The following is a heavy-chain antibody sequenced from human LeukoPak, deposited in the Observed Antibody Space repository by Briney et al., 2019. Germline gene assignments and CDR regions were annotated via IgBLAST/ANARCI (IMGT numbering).Heavy chain of an antibody. CDR2: ISYDGNTR. CDR1: GFIFRSYG. CDR3: AKNFASGSTPFDP. J-gene: IGHJ5*02. Sequence: GGSLRLSCAASGFIFRSYGMHWVRQAPGKGLEWVAVISYDGNTRFYGDSVKGRFTISRDDSMNTLYMQMNSLREEDTAVYFCAKNFASGSTPFDPWGQGTLVTVSS. D-gene: IGHD3-10*01. V-gene: IGHV3-30*18.